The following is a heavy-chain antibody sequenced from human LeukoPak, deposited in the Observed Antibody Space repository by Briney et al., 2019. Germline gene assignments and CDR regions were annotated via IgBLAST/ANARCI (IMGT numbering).Heavy chain of an antibody. J-gene: IGHJ6*03. V-gene: IGHV1-2*06. D-gene: IGHD3-3*01. Sequence: ASVKVSCKASGYTFTGYYMHWVRQAPRQRLGWMGRINPNSGSRSYAQKFQGRVTMTSDTSISTAYMELSRLRSDDTAVYYCARDAEYYDIWSGDFYYYYMDVWGKGTTVTVSS. CDR1: GYTFTGYY. CDR2: INPNSGSR. CDR3: ARDAEYYDIWSGDFYYYYMDV.